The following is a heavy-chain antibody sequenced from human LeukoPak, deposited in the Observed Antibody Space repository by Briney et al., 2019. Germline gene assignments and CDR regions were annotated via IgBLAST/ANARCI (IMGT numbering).Heavy chain of an antibody. CDR1: GYTFTSYD. D-gene: IGHD4-17*01. CDR2: MNPNSGNT. Sequence: ASVKVSCKASGYTFTSYDINWVRQATGQGLEWMGWMNPNSGNTGYAQKFQGRVTMTRNTSISTAYMELSSLRSEDTAVYYCAREGDYGDYFPLANDAFDIWGQGTMVTVSS. CDR3: AREGDYGDYFPLANDAFDI. V-gene: IGHV1-8*01. J-gene: IGHJ3*02.